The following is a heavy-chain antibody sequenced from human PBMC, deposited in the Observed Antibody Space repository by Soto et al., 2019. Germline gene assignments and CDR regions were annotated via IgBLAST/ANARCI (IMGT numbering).Heavy chain of an antibody. CDR1: GYTITAYY. CDR2: IDPRNGGT. CDR3: ARDDYGIYPY. V-gene: IGHV1-2*02. J-gene: IGHJ4*02. Sequence: ASVKVSCKASGYTITAYYIHWVRQAPGQGLEWMGWIDPRNGGTVYAQKFQGRVTMTRDTSISTVYMDLSGLGSDDTALYFCARDDYGIYPYWGQGGLVTVSS. D-gene: IGHD1-26*01.